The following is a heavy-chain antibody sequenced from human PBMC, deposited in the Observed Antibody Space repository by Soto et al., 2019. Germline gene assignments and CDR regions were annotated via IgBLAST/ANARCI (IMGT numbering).Heavy chain of an antibody. Sequence: SVKVSCKASGYTFTGYYMHWVRQAPGQGLEWMGWINPNSGGTNYAQKFQGRVTMTRDTSISTAYMELSRLRSDDTAVYYCARLNDFWSGTKDYWGQGTLVTVSS. D-gene: IGHD3-3*01. CDR2: INPNSGGT. J-gene: IGHJ4*02. CDR1: GYTFTGYY. V-gene: IGHV1-2*02. CDR3: ARLNDFWSGTKDY.